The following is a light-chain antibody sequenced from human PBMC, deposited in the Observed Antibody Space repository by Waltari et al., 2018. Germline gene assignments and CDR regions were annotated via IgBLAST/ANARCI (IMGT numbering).Light chain of an antibody. J-gene: IGKJ2*01. Sequence: DIQMTQSPSSLSASVGHRVTITCRASQRISRYLNLYQHKPGKAPNLLIYTTSSLQSGVPSRFSGSGSGTDFTLTINSLQPEDFATYYCHQSYSTPHTFGQGTKLEIK. CDR2: TTS. CDR1: QRISRY. V-gene: IGKV1-39*01. CDR3: HQSYSTPHT.